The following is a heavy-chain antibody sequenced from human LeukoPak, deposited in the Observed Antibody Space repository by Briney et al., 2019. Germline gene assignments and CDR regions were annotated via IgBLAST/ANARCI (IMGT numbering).Heavy chain of an antibody. D-gene: IGHD3-22*01. Sequence: ASVKVSCKASVYTFTSYGISWVRQAPGQGLEWMGWISAYNGNTNYAQKLQGRVTMTTDTSTSTAYMELSSLRSEDTAVYYCARDRGTYYYDSSGYYSFDYWGQGTLVTVSS. CDR3: ARDRGTYYYDSSGYYSFDY. J-gene: IGHJ4*02. CDR1: VYTFTSYG. V-gene: IGHV1-18*01. CDR2: ISAYNGNT.